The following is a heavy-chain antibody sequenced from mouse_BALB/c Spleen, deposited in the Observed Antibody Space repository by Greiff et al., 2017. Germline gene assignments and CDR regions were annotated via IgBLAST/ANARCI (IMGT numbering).Heavy chain of an antibody. CDR3: ARVTARAYYAMDY. J-gene: IGHJ4*01. CDR2: IDPANGNT. Sequence: EVQLQESGAELVKPGASVKLSCTASGFNIKDTYMHWVKQRPEQGLEWIGRIDPANGNTKYDPKFQGKATITADTSSNTAYLQLSSLTSEDTAVYYCARVTARAYYAMDYWGQGTSVTVSS. V-gene: IGHV14-3*02. CDR1: GFNIKDTY. D-gene: IGHD3-1*01.